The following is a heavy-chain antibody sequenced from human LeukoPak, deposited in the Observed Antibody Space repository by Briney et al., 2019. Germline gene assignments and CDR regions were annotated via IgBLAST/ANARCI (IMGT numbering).Heavy chain of an antibody. D-gene: IGHD3-10*01. V-gene: IGHV3-21*01. Sequence: GGSLRLSCAVSGFSFRTYSMNWVRQAPGKGLEWVSSISSSSSYIYYADSVKGRFTISRDNAKNSLYLQMNSLRAEDTAVYYCARDFYGPVDYWGQGTLVTVSS. CDR3: ARDFYGPVDY. J-gene: IGHJ4*02. CDR1: GFSFRTYS. CDR2: ISSSSSYI.